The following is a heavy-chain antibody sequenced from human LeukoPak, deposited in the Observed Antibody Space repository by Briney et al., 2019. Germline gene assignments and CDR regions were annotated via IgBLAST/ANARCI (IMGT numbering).Heavy chain of an antibody. D-gene: IGHD3/OR15-3a*01. Sequence: GASVKVSCKASGYTFTSYDINWVRQATGQGLEWMGWMNPNSGNTGYAQKFQGRVTMTRNTSISTAYMELSSLRSEDTAVYYCARRSDWDDAFDIRGQGTMVTVSS. J-gene: IGHJ3*02. CDR3: ARRSDWDDAFDI. V-gene: IGHV1-8*01. CDR1: GYTFTSYD. CDR2: MNPNSGNT.